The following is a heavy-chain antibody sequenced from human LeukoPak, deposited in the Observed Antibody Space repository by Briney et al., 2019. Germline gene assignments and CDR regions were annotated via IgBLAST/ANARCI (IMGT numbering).Heavy chain of an antibody. V-gene: IGHV1-2*06. D-gene: IGHD3-3*01. J-gene: IGHJ4*02. CDR1: GYTFTGYY. CDR3: ARIYAFWSGHAFYY. CDR2: INPNSGGT. Sequence: ASVKVSCEASGYTFTGYYMHWVRQAPGQGLEWMGRINPNSGGTNYAQKFQGRVTMTRDTSISTAYMELSRLRSDDTAVYYCARIYAFWSGHAFYYWGQGTVVTVSS.